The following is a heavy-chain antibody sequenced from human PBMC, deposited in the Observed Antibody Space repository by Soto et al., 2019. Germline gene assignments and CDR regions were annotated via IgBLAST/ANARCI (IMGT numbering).Heavy chain of an antibody. J-gene: IGHJ3*02. CDR3: ARDVKDIVVVPAAPTDNAFDI. CDR1: GFTFSDYY. CDR2: ISSSGSTI. V-gene: IGHV3-11*01. Sequence: GGSLRLSCAASGFTFSDYYMSWIRQAPGKGLEWVSYISSSGSTIYYADSVKGRFTISRDNAKNSLYLQMNSLRAEDTAVYYCARDVKDIVVVPAAPTDNAFDIWGQGTMVTVSS. D-gene: IGHD2-2*01.